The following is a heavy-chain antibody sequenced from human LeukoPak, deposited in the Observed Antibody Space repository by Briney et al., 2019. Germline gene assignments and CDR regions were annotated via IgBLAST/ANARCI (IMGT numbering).Heavy chain of an antibody. CDR1: GYTFTDYY. Sequence: ASVKVSCKASGYTFTDYYIHWVRQAPGQGLEWMGWVNPNSGDTNHAHKFQGRVTMTRDTSISTAYMELFRLRSDDTAVYYCGRDRAVAGTAVDAFDVWGQGTMVIVSS. CDR3: GRDRAVAGTAVDAFDV. D-gene: IGHD6-19*01. J-gene: IGHJ3*01. V-gene: IGHV1-2*02. CDR2: VNPNSGDT.